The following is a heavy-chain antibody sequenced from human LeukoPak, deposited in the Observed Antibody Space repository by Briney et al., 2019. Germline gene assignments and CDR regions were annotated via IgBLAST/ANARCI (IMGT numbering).Heavy chain of an antibody. Sequence: GTSVKVSCKTSGLTFSSSAIQWVRQARGQPFEWIGWIVVGRGETKYAQKLQGRVTITSDLSTRTAYMELSSLRSEDTAVYYCAAETYSDSCCWFDPWGQGTLVTVSS. J-gene: IGHJ5*02. CDR1: GLTFSSSA. CDR2: IVVGRGET. V-gene: IGHV1-58*02. CDR3: AAETYSDSCCWFDP. D-gene: IGHD2-21*02.